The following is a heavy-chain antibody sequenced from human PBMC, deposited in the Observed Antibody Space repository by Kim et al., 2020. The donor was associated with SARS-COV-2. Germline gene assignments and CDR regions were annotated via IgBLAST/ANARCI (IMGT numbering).Heavy chain of an antibody. D-gene: IGHD3-10*01. CDR2: INTNTGNP. V-gene: IGHV7-4-1*02. Sequence: ASVKVSCKASGYTFTSYAMNWVRQAPGQGLEWMGWINTNTGNPTYAQGFTGRFVFSLDTSVSTAYLQISSLKAEDTAVYYCATPLWFGEGYYYGMDVWGQGTTVTVSS. CDR3: ATPLWFGEGYYYGMDV. CDR1: GYTFTSYA. J-gene: IGHJ6*02.